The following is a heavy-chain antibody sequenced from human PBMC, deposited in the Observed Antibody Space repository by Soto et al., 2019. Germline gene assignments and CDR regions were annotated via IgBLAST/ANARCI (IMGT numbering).Heavy chain of an antibody. V-gene: IGHV6-1*02. Sequence: QVQLQQSGPGLVKPSQSLSLTCAISGDSVSRDSAAWNWIRQTPSRGLEWLGRIYYRSKWLNTYELFVNSRITISPDTSKNQFSLQLSSVTPEDTAVYYCARGSWDDVSAHYYIDVWDEGTTVTVSS. J-gene: IGHJ6*03. D-gene: IGHD1-1*01. CDR3: ARGSWDDVSAHYYIDV. CDR1: GDSVSRDSAA. CDR2: IYYRSKWLN.